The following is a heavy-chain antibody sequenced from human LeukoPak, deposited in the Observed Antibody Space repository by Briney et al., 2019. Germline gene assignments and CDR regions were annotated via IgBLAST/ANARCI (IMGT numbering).Heavy chain of an antibody. Sequence: KSSETLSLTCAVYGGSFSGYYWSWIRQPPGKGLEWIGGINHSGSTNYNPSLKSRVTISVDTSKNQFSLKLSSVTAADTAVYYCARGAGSTISNDAFDMWGQGTMVSVSS. CDR3: ARGAGSTISNDAFDM. CDR1: GGSFSGYY. CDR2: INHSGST. V-gene: IGHV4-34*01. D-gene: IGHD5-24*01. J-gene: IGHJ3*02.